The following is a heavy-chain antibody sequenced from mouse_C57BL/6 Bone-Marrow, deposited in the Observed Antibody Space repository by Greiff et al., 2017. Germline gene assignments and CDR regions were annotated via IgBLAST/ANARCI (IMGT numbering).Heavy chain of an antibody. Sequence: EVKLVESEGGLVQPGSSMKLSCTASGFTFSDYYMAWVRQVPEKGLEWVANINYDGSSTYYLDSLKSRFIISRDNAKNILYLQMSSLKSEDTATYYCARERLRTGAMDYWGQGTSVTVSS. J-gene: IGHJ4*01. CDR2: INYDGSST. CDR1: GFTFSDYY. V-gene: IGHV5-16*01. CDR3: ARERLRTGAMDY.